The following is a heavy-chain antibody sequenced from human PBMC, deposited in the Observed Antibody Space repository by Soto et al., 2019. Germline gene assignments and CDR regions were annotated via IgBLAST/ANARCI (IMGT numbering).Heavy chain of an antibody. CDR2: INVHSGDT. CDR3: ARRGNPLMDA. J-gene: IGHJ6*02. Sequence: QVQVVQSGGEMKKPGASVKVSCKPSAYNLAGDGFTWVRQAPGQGLEWMGWINVHSGDTNYAQKFQDRFSLTTDTSTRTVYMEVRNLRSDDTAVYYCARRGNPLMDAWGQGTTVIVSS. CDR1: AYNLAGDG. V-gene: IGHV1-18*01.